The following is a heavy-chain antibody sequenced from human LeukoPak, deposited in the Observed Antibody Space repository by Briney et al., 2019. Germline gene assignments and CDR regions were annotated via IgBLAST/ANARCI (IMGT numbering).Heavy chain of an antibody. CDR3: ARVPTDGYYFDY. J-gene: IGHJ4*02. CDR2: IYSGGST. Sequence: PGGSLRLSCAASGFAVSSNYMSWVRQAPVKGLEWVSVIYSGGSTYYADSVKGRFTTSRDNSKNTLYLQINSLRAEDTAVYYCARVPTDGYYFDYWGQGTLVTVSS. CDR1: GFAVSSNY. D-gene: IGHD2-2*01. V-gene: IGHV3-66*01.